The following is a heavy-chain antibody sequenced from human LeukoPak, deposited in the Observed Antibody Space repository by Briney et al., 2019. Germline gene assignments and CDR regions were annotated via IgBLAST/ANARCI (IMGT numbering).Heavy chain of an antibody. CDR3: AKSGDSSGYYLY. D-gene: IGHD3-22*01. J-gene: IGHJ4*02. Sequence: PGGSLRLSCAASGFTFSCCAIHWVRQAPGRGLEWVAVISSDENTKYYADSVKGRFTISRDNSKNTLYLQMNSLRAEDTAVYYCAKSGDSSGYYLYWGQGTLVTVSS. CDR1: GFTFSCCA. CDR2: ISSDENTK. V-gene: IGHV3-30-3*02.